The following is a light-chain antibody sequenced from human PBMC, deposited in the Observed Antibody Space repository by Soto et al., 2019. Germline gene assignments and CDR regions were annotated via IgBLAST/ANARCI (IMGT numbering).Light chain of an antibody. CDR3: QQRSNWPPTWT. CDR2: AAS. V-gene: IGKV3D-20*02. CDR1: QSISSNY. J-gene: IGKJ1*01. Sequence: EMMLTQSPGTLSLSPGERATLSCRASQSISSNYLAWYQQKPGQAPRLLIYAASSRATGIPDRFSGSGSGTDFTLTISSLEPEDFAVYYCQQRSNWPPTWTFGQGTKVDIK.